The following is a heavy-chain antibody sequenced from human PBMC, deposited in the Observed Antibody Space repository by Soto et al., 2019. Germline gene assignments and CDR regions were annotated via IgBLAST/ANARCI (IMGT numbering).Heavy chain of an antibody. J-gene: IGHJ4*02. V-gene: IGHV4-34*02. CDR2: INQSGGT. CDR3: AIGQGGTNY. D-gene: IGHD3-16*01. CDR1: CESYNPYF. Sequence: QVHVQQWGAGLLKPSETLSLTCAVSCESYNPYFWSWVRQPPGKGLEWIAEINQSGGTYYNPSLKSRLAISLDTSKNQFSLTLNSVTAAETAMYYCAIGQGGTNYWGQGTLVTVSS.